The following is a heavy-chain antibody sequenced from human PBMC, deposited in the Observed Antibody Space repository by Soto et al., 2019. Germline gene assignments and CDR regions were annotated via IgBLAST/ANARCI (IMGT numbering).Heavy chain of an antibody. D-gene: IGHD6-6*01. J-gene: IGHJ4*02. CDR3: ARDSGRSSGRNSFDY. CDR1: GFTFSSYG. V-gene: IGHV3-33*08. CDR2: IWYDGSNK. Sequence: GGSLRLSCAASGFTFSSYGMHWVRQAPGKGLEWVAVIWYDGSNKYYADSVKGRFTISRDNSKNTLYLQMNSLRAEDTAVYYCARDSGRSSGRNSFDYWGQGTLVTVSS.